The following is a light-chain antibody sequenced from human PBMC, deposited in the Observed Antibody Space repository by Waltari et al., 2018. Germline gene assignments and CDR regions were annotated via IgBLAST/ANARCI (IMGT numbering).Light chain of an antibody. CDR2: DVS. CDR1: SNHVGGYNS. J-gene: IGLJ2*01. V-gene: IGLV2-14*01. Sequence: QSALTQPAPVSGSPGQSVTIFCPGPSNHVGGYNSVSWYQEHPGQAPRVIIYDVSDRPSGVSDRFSGSKSGNTASLTISGLQAEDEADYYCSSQSSNNVVLFGGGTKLTVL. CDR3: SSQSSNNVVL.